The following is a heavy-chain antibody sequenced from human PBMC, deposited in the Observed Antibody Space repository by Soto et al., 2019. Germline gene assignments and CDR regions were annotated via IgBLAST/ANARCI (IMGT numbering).Heavy chain of an antibody. J-gene: IGHJ4*02. D-gene: IGHD6-13*01. CDR1: GGSISSSSW. CDR3: ARDSRAEAGNRRYYFDY. CDR2: IYHTGNT. Sequence: PSETLSLTCAVSGGSISSSSWWSWVRQPPGKGLEWIGEIYHTGNTNYNPSLESRVTISVDKSKNQFSLNLNSVTAADTAVYYCARDSRAEAGNRRYYFDYWGQGTLVTGPS. V-gene: IGHV4-4*02.